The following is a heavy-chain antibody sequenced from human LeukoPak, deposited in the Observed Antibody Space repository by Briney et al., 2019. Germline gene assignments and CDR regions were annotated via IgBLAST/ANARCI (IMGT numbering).Heavy chain of an antibody. CDR1: GYSFPSYW. V-gene: IGHV5-10-1*01. J-gene: IGHJ4*02. Sequence: GESLKISCKGSGYSFPSYWITWVRQMPGKGLEWMGRIDPSDSYTNHSPSFQGHVTISADKSISTAYLQWSSLKASDTAMYYCARSYSGYDYLDYWGQGTLVTVSS. CDR3: ARSYSGYDYLDY. D-gene: IGHD5-12*01. CDR2: IDPSDSYT.